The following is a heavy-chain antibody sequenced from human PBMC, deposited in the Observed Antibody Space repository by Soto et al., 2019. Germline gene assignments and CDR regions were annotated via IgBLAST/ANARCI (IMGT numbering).Heavy chain of an antibody. CDR3: ARTTPIAVAGRGWFDP. D-gene: IGHD6-19*01. Sequence: QVQLQESGPGLVKPSQTLSLTCTVSGGSISSGDYYWSWIRQPPGKGLEWIGYIYYSGSTYYNPSRKSRVTISVDTSKNQSSLKLSPVTAAETAVYYCARTTPIAVAGRGWFDPWGQGTLVTVSS. V-gene: IGHV4-30-4*01. CDR2: IYYSGST. CDR1: GGSISSGDYY. J-gene: IGHJ5*02.